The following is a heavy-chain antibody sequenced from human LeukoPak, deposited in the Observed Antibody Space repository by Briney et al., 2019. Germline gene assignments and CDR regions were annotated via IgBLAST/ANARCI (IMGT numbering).Heavy chain of an antibody. J-gene: IGHJ4*02. CDR2: IKQDGSEK. D-gene: IGHD3-10*01. CDR3: VRDWGGGDDY. Sequence: GGSLRLSCAVSGFTLSSYWMTWVRQTPGKGLEWVANIKQDGSEKYYVDSVKGRFTISRDNAKNSLYLQMNSLRGEDTAVYYCVRDWGGGDDYWGQGTLVTASS. V-gene: IGHV3-7*01. CDR1: GFTLSSYW.